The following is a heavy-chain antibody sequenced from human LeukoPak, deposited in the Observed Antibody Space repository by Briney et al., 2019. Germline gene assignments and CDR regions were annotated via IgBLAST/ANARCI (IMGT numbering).Heavy chain of an antibody. CDR3: VRDFRSADY. CDR1: GFIFSFSC. V-gene: IGHV3-74*01. CDR2: ICPDGTGI. Sequence: GGSLRLSCAASGFIFSFSCMHWVRQAPGKGPMWVSRICPDGTGISYADSVNARFTTSRDNAKNTVYLQMNSLREEATAVYYCVRDFRSADYWGQGTLVTVSS. J-gene: IGHJ4*02.